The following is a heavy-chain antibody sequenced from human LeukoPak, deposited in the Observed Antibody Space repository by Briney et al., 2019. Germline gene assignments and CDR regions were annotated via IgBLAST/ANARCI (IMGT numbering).Heavy chain of an antibody. Sequence: GGSLRLSCAASGFTFSTYGMNWVRQAPGKGLEWVPSISRTSSYIYYADSVKGRFTISRDNAKNSLYLQMNSLRAEDTAVYHCARDVWFGELPLDSWGLGTLVTVSS. V-gene: IGHV3-21*01. CDR1: GFTFSTYG. D-gene: IGHD3-10*01. CDR3: ARDVWFGELPLDS. J-gene: IGHJ4*02. CDR2: ISRTSSYI.